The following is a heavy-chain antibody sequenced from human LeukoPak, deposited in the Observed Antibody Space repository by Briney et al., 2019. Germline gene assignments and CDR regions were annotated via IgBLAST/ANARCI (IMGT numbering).Heavy chain of an antibody. J-gene: IGHJ3*02. V-gene: IGHV4-39*07. Sequence: ASETLSLTCTVSDGSISSSSYYRGWIRQPPGKGLEWIGSIYYSGSTYYNPSLKSRVTISVDTSKNQFSLKLSSVTAADTAVYYCARVGYYDILTGYPGAFDIWGQGTMVTVSS. CDR1: DGSISSSSYY. CDR2: IYYSGST. D-gene: IGHD3-9*01. CDR3: ARVGYYDILTGYPGAFDI.